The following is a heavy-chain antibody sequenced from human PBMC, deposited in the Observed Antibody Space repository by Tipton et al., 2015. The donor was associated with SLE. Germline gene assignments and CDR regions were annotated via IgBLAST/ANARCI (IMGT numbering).Heavy chain of an antibody. J-gene: IGHJ4*02. CDR2: ITNDGSST. CDR1: GFTFSNYW. V-gene: IGHV3-74*01. D-gene: IGHD2-21*01. Sequence: SLRLSCVASGFTFSNYWMQWVRQVPGKGPVWVSRITNDGSSTSTADSVKGRFTIPRDNAESTLNLQLSSLGAEDTAVYYCARKHCGADCRYAGEASPTHRKFDYWGQENLVTVAS. CDR3: ARKHCGADCRYAGEASPTHRKFDY.